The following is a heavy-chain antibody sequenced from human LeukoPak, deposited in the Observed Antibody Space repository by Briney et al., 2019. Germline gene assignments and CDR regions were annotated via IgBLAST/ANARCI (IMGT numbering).Heavy chain of an antibody. V-gene: IGHV3-53*01. CDR3: ARGAQGGYGGDYYYMDV. CDR1: GFSVSSKY. CDR2: IYSGGST. J-gene: IGHJ6*03. D-gene: IGHD2-21*01. Sequence: GCLRLSCAASGFSVSSKYMGWVRQAPGKGLEWVSVIYSGGSTFVADSVKGRFTISRDNSKNTVYLQMNSLRAEDTAVYYCARGAQGGYGGDYYYMDVSGKGTTVTVSS.